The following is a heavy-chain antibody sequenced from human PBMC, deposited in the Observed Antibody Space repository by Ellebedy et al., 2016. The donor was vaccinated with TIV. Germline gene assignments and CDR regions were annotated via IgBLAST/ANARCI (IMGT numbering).Heavy chain of an antibody. D-gene: IGHD2-21*02. V-gene: IGHV3-74*01. Sequence: GESLKISCAASGFSFRSYWMSWVRQAPGKGLEWVLGINSDGSDANYADSVKGRLTISRDNAKNLPYLQMNSLRAEDTALYYCAASLTHWGQGVLVTVSS. CDR1: GFSFRSYW. CDR2: INSDGSDA. CDR3: AASLTH. J-gene: IGHJ4*02.